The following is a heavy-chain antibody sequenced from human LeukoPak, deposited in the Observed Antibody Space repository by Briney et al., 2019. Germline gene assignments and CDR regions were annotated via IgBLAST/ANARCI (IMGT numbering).Heavy chain of an antibody. CDR2: IYHSGST. CDR3: ARRTYYDFWSGYLDY. Sequence: PSETLSLTCTVSGGSVSSGSYYWSWIRQPPGKGLEWIGYIYHSGSTYYNPSLKSRVTISVDRSTNQFSLKLSSVTAADTAVYYCARRTYYDFWSGYLDYWGQGTLVTVSS. CDR1: GGSVSSGSYY. J-gene: IGHJ4*02. D-gene: IGHD3-3*01. V-gene: IGHV4-61*01.